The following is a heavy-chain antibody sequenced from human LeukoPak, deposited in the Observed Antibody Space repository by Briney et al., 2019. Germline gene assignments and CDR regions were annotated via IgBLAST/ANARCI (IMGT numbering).Heavy chain of an antibody. CDR2: ISSSGSTI. J-gene: IGHJ4*02. CDR1: GFTFSDFY. Sequence: GGSLRLSCAASGFTFSDFYVSWIRQAPGKGLEWVSYISSSGSTIYYADSVKGRFTISRDNAKNSLYLQMNSLRAEDTAVYYCAREVTSIAARPFDYWGQGTLVTVSS. V-gene: IGHV3-11*01. CDR3: AREVTSIAARPFDY. D-gene: IGHD6-6*01.